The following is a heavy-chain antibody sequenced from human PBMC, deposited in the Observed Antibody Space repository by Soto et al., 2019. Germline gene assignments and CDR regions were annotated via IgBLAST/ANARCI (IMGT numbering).Heavy chain of an antibody. Sequence: QVHLVQSGAEVKKPGASVKVSCKGSGYAFTTYGITWVRQAPGPGLEWMGWISAHNGNTNYAQKLQGRVTVTRDTPTSTAYMELRSLRSDDTAVYYCARGRYGDYWGQGALVTVSS. CDR3: ARGRYGDY. CDR2: ISAHNGNT. V-gene: IGHV1-18*01. D-gene: IGHD1-1*01. CDR1: GYAFTTYG. J-gene: IGHJ4*02.